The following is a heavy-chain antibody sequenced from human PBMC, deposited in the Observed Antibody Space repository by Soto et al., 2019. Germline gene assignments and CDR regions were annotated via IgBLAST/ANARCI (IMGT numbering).Heavy chain of an antibody. D-gene: IGHD1-26*01. Sequence: SQTLLLTCAITGDSVSSNSAGWSWARQSPSRGLEWLGRTYYRSKWYYEYAVSVRGRITINPDTSKNQYSLQLNSVTPEDTAVYFCARGEQYSGRIFDYWGHGTLVTVSS. J-gene: IGHJ4*01. CDR3: ARGEQYSGRIFDY. CDR1: GDSVSSNSAG. V-gene: IGHV6-1*01. CDR2: TYYRSKWYY.